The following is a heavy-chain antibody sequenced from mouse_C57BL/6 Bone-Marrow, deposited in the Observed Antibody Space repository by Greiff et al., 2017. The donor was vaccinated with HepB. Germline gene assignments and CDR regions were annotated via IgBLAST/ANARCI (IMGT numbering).Heavy chain of an antibody. V-gene: IGHV5-17*01. CDR3: ARGYGMDY. CDR1: GFTFSDYG. J-gene: IGHJ4*01. CDR2: VSSGSSTI. Sequence: DVHLVESGGGLVKPGGSLKLSCAASGFTFSDYGMHWVRQAPEKGLEWVAYVSSGSSTIYYADTVKGRFTISRDNAKNTLFLQMTSLRSEDTAMYYCARGYGMDYWGQGTSVTVSS.